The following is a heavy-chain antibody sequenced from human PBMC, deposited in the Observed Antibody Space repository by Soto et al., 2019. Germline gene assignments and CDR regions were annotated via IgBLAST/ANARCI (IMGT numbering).Heavy chain of an antibody. CDR1: GFTFSSYS. CDR2: ISSSGSTI. CDR3: ARFGEEGDPGDY. D-gene: IGHD3-10*01. J-gene: IGHJ4*02. Sequence: EVQLVESGGGLVKPGGSLRLSCAASGFTFSSYSMNWVRQAPGKGLEWVSSISSSGSTIYYADSVKGRFTISRDNAKNSLYLQMNSLRAEDTAVYYCARFGEEGDPGDYWGQGTLVTVSS. V-gene: IGHV3-21*04.